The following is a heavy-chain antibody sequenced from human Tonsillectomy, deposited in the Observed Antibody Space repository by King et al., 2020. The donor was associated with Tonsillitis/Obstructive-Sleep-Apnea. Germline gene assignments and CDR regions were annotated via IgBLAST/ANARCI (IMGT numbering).Heavy chain of an antibody. V-gene: IGHV5-10-1*03. CDR1: GYIFTNYW. J-gene: IGHJ6*02. CDR3: ARGAYSNGFSDYYYVMDV. D-gene: IGHD5-18*01. Sequence: VQLVESGAEVKKPGESLRISCKGSGYIFTNYWINWVRQMPGKGLEWMGTIDPSDSYTSYSPSFHGHVSFSADKSISTAYMQWSSLKASDTAMFYCARGAYSNGFSDYYYVMDVWGQGTTVTVSS. CDR2: IDPSDSYT.